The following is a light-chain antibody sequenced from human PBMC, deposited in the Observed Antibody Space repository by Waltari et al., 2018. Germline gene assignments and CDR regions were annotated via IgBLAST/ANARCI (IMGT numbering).Light chain of an antibody. J-gene: IGKJ2*01. V-gene: IGKV3-20*01. CDR2: AAS. CDR3: QQHGTSPYT. CDR1: QSVSSNY. Sequence: DIVLTQSPGTLSLSPGETATLSCRSSQSVSSNYLAWYQQKPGQAPSLLIYAASSRATGVPDKISCSGSGTDFTLTLSRLEPEDFAVYYCQQHGTSPYTFGQGTKLQIK.